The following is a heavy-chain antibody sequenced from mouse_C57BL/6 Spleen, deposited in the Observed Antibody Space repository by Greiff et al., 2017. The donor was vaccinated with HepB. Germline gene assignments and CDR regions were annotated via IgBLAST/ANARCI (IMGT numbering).Heavy chain of an antibody. CDR2: ISYSGST. Sequence: EVKLQESGPGLAKPSQTLSLTCSVTGYSITSDSWNWIRKFPGNKLEYMGYISYSGSTYYNPSLKSRISITRDTSKNQYYLQLNSVTTEDTATYYCARNYYGSSYWYFDVWGTGTTVTVSS. J-gene: IGHJ1*03. CDR1: GYSITSDS. D-gene: IGHD1-1*01. V-gene: IGHV3-8*01. CDR3: ARNYYGSSYWYFDV.